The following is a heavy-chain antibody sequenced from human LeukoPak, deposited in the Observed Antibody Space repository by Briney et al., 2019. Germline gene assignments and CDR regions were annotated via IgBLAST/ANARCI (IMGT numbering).Heavy chain of an antibody. D-gene: IGHD1-26*01. CDR2: FDPEDGQA. CDR1: GDTLTELS. V-gene: IGHV1-24*01. CDR3: AAGGPWDLLTY. Sequence: ASVKVSCKVSGDTLTELSTHWVRQARGKGLEWMGGFDPEDGQAIYAQKFQGRVTMTEDTSTDTAYMEMNSLRSEDTAVYYCAAGGPWDLLTYWGQGTLVTVSS. J-gene: IGHJ4*02.